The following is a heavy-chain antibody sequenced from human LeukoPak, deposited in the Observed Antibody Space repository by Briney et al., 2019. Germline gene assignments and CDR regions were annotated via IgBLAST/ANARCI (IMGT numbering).Heavy chain of an antibody. J-gene: IGHJ4*02. CDR1: GFNFDDYA. CDR3: TKGMYSSSWYSGVFDY. D-gene: IGHD6-13*01. Sequence: GRSLRLSCAASGFNFDDYAMHGVRQAPGKGLEWVSCISWNSGSIDYADSVKGRFTICRDNAKDSLYLQLHSLRAEDTALYYCTKGMYSSSWYSGVFDYWGQGTLVPVSS. CDR2: ISWNSGSI. V-gene: IGHV3-9*01.